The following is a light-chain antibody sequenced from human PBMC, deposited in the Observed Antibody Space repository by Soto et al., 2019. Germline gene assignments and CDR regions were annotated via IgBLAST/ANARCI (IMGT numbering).Light chain of an antibody. V-gene: IGLV3-25*03. Sequence: SYELTQPPSVSVSPGQTARITCSGDALPKQYAYWYQQKPGQAPVLVIYKDSERPSGIPERFSGSSSGTTVTLTISGVQAEDEADYYCQSADSSGVVFGGGTKITFL. CDR2: KDS. J-gene: IGLJ2*01. CDR3: QSADSSGVV. CDR1: ALPKQY.